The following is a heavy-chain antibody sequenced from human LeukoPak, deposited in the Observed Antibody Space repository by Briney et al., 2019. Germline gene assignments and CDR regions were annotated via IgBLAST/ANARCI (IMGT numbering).Heavy chain of an antibody. CDR2: MNPNSGNT. Sequence: ASVKVSCKASGYTFTSYDINWVRQATGQGLEWMGWMNPNSGNTGYAQKFQGRVTMTRYTSISTAYMELSSLRSEDTAVYYCARGPLRYFDWFSTYYYYYYMDVWGKGTTVTISS. J-gene: IGHJ6*03. CDR3: ARGPLRYFDWFSTYYYYYYMDV. CDR1: GYTFTSYD. V-gene: IGHV1-8*01. D-gene: IGHD3-9*01.